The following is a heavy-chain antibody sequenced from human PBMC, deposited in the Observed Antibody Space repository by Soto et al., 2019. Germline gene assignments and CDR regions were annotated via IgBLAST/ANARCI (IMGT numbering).Heavy chain of an antibody. CDR2: IYYSGST. CDR3: ARGTKYSSSSHSGMDV. V-gene: IGHV4-31*03. CDR1: GGSISSGGYY. Sequence: QVQLQESGPGLVKPSQTLSLTSTVSGGSISSGGYYWSWIRQHPGKGLEWIGYIYYSGSTYYNPSLKSRVTISVDTSKNQFSLKLSSVTAADTAVYYYARGTKYSSSSHSGMDVWGQGTTVTVSS. D-gene: IGHD6-13*01. J-gene: IGHJ6*02.